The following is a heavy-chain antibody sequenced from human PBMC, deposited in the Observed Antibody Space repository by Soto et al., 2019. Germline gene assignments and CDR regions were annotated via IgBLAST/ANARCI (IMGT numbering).Heavy chain of an antibody. D-gene: IGHD3-16*02. CDR1: GGSFSGYY. Sequence: SETLSLTCAVYGGSFSGYYWSWIRQPPGKGLEWIGEINHSGSTNYNPSLKSRVTISVDTSKNQVSLKLSSVTAADTAVYYCASVYIWGSYRIGRAFDIWGQGTMVTVSS. CDR2: INHSGST. J-gene: IGHJ3*02. CDR3: ASVYIWGSYRIGRAFDI. V-gene: IGHV4-34*01.